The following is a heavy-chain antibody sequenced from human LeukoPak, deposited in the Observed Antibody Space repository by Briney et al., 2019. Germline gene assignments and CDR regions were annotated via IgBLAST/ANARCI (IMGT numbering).Heavy chain of an antibody. D-gene: IGHD2-2*03. CDR3: ARAGYCSSTSCYRGHYYYYYYMDV. V-gene: IGHV1-8*01. Sequence: GASVKVSCKASGYTFTSYDINWVRQAAGQGLEGMGWMNPNSGNTVYAQKFQGRVTMTRNTSISTAYMELSSLRSEDTAVYYCARAGYCSSTSCYRGHYYYYYYMDVWGKGTTVTVSS. J-gene: IGHJ6*03. CDR1: GYTFTSYD. CDR2: MNPNSGNT.